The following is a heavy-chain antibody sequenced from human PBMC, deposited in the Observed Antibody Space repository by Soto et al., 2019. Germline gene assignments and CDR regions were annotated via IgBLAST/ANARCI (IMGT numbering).Heavy chain of an antibody. CDR2: ISSTGGST. J-gene: IGHJ4*02. D-gene: IGHD3-22*01. CDR1: GFTFSTYP. CDR3: VQAIFDTSGYYYAY. Sequence: GGSLRLSCSASGFTFSTYPIHWVRQAPGKGLEYVSAISSTGGSTYYADSVKGRFTISRDNSENTLYLQMSSLRAEDTAVYYCVQAIFDTSGYYYAYWGQGTQVTVSS. V-gene: IGHV3-64D*08.